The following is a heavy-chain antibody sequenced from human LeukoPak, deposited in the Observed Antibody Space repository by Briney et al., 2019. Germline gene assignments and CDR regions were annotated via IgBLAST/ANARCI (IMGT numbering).Heavy chain of an antibody. Sequence: SETLSLTCAVYGGSFSGYYWSWIRQPAGKGLEWIGRIYTSGSTNYNPSLKSRVTMSVDTSKNQFSLKLSSVTAADTAVYYCARDRRWLQFWAPGDFDYWGQGTLVTVSS. CDR3: ARDRRWLQFWAPGDFDY. J-gene: IGHJ4*02. D-gene: IGHD5-24*01. CDR1: GGSFSGYY. V-gene: IGHV4-4*07. CDR2: IYTSGST.